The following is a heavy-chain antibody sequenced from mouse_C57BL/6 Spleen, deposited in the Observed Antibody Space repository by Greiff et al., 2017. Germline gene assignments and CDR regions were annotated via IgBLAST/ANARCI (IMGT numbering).Heavy chain of an antibody. CDR3: ARGHYSNGYNYAMDY. D-gene: IGHD2-5*01. CDR1: GYTFTSYW. J-gene: IGHJ4*01. V-gene: IGHV1-55*01. CDR2: IYPGSGST. Sequence: QVQLQQPGAELVKPGASVKMSCKASGYTFTSYWITWVKQRPGQGLEWIGDIYPGSGSTNYNEKFKSKATLTVDTSSGTAYMQLSSLTSEDSAVYYCARGHYSNGYNYAMDYWGQGTSVTVSA.